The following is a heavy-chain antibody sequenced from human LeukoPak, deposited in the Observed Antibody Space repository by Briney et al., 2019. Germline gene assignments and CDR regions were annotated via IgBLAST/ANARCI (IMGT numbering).Heavy chain of an antibody. J-gene: IGHJ5*02. CDR3: TRSVVAATPRFDP. Sequence: KPSETLSLTCTVSGASISSYYWNWIRQAPGKGLEWIGYIYYSGYSGSTNYNPSLKSRVTISVDTSKNQSSLKLSSVTAADTAVYYCTRSVVAATPRFDPWGQGTLVTVSS. D-gene: IGHD2-15*01. CDR2: IYYSGYSGST. V-gene: IGHV4-59*08. CDR1: GASISSYY.